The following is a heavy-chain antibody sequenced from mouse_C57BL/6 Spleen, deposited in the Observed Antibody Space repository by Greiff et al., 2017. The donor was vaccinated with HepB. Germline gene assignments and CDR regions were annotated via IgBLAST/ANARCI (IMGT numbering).Heavy chain of an antibody. D-gene: IGHD2-5*01. Sequence: QVQLKESGAELVRPGASVTLSCKASGYTFTDYEMHWVKQTPVHGLEWIGAIDPETGGTAYNQKFKGKAILTADKSSSTAYMELRSLTSEDSAVYYCTRPYSNYVGYAMDYWGQGTSVTVSS. CDR2: IDPETGGT. CDR3: TRPYSNYVGYAMDY. V-gene: IGHV1-15*01. J-gene: IGHJ4*01. CDR1: GYTFTDYE.